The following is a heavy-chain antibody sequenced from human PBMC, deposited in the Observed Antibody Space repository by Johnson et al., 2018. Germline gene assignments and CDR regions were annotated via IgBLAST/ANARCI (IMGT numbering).Heavy chain of an antibody. Sequence: QVQLVQSGGGVVQPGRSLRLSCAASGFTFNNYDIHWVRHAPGKGLEWVSLISYDGQLKYYADSVKGRFTVSRANSKNTLYLQMNRLRAEETAVYYCAKPLGVSLRWWADAAFDMWGQGTRVTVSS. J-gene: IGHJ3*02. CDR3: AKPLGVSLRWWADAAFDM. CDR1: GFTFNNYD. CDR2: ISYDGQLK. D-gene: IGHD2-15*01. V-gene: IGHV3-30*18.